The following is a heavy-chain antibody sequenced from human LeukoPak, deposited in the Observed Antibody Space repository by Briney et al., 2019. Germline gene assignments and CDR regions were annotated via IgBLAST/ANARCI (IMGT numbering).Heavy chain of an antibody. D-gene: IGHD3-10*01. CDR1: GYTFTGYC. J-gene: IGHJ6*03. CDR3: ARDSTTMVRGDYMDV. Sequence: ASVKVSCKASGYTFTGYCMHWVRQAPGQGLEWMGWINPNSGGTNYAQKFQGRVTMTRDTSISTAYMELSRLRSDDTAVYYCARDSTTMVRGDYMDVWGKGTTVTISS. V-gene: IGHV1-2*02. CDR2: INPNSGGT.